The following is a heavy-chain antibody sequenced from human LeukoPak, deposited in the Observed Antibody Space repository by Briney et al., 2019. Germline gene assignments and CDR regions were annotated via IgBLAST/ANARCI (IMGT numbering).Heavy chain of an antibody. V-gene: IGHV1-46*01. CDR2: INPSGGST. Sequence: ASVKVSCKASGYTFTGYYMHWVRQAPGQGLEWMGIINPSGGSTSYAQKFQGRVTMTRDTSTSTVYMELSSLRSEDTAVYYCARVGVQNWFDPWGQGTLVTVSS. CDR1: GYTFTGYY. J-gene: IGHJ5*02. D-gene: IGHD2-8*01. CDR3: ARVGVQNWFDP.